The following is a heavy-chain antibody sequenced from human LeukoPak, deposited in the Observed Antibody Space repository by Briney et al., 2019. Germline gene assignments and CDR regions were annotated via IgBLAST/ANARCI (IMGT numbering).Heavy chain of an antibody. V-gene: IGHV3-15*01. D-gene: IGHD3-10*01. CDR3: TTTSVTMVRGVINPDAFDV. Sequence: TGGSLRLSCAASGFTFSNASMSWVRQAPGKGLEWVGRILSKTDGGTTAYAAPVKGRFTISRDDSKNTLYLQMKGLETEDTAVYYCTTTSVTMVRGVINPDAFDVWGLGTMVIVSS. CDR2: ILSKTDGGTT. CDR1: GFTFSNAS. J-gene: IGHJ3*01.